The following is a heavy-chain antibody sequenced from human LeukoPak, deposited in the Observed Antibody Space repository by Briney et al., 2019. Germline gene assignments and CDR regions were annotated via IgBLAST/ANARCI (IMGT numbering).Heavy chain of an antibody. CDR3: ARDYSGYSNY. CDR1: AFPFSAYS. Sequence: GGSLRLSCAASAFPFSAYSMNWVRQAPGKGLEWVSSISSDSYYIYYADSVKGRFTISRDNARNSLYLQMNSLRADDTAVYYCARDYSGYSNYWGRGTLVTVSS. CDR2: ISSDSYYI. V-gene: IGHV3-21*01. J-gene: IGHJ4*02. D-gene: IGHD4-11*01.